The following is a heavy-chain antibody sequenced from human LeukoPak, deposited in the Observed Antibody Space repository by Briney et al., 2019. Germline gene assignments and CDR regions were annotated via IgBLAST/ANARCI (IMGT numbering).Heavy chain of an antibody. V-gene: IGHV3-7*01. Sequence: GGSLRLSCAGSGFTFSSYWMSWVRQAPGKGLEWVANIKQDGSEEYYVDSVKGRFTISRDNAKNSLYLQMNSLRAEDTAVYYCARVRSNYYDSSGYYYRPYDWFDPWGQGTLVTVSS. D-gene: IGHD3-22*01. J-gene: IGHJ5*02. CDR3: ARVRSNYYDSSGYYYRPYDWFDP. CDR2: IKQDGSEE. CDR1: GFTFSSYW.